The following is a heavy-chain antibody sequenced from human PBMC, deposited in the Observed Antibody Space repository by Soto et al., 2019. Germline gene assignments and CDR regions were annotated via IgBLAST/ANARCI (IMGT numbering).Heavy chain of an antibody. CDR2: INHSGST. CDR3: ARGSKRIQLWLRRNPGPYYFDY. Sequence: SETLSRTCAVYGGSFSGYYWSWIRQPPGKGLEWIGEINHSGSTNYNPSLKSRVTISVDTSKNQFSLKLSSVTAADTAVYYCARGSKRIQLWLRRNPGPYYFDYWGQGTLVTVSS. D-gene: IGHD5-18*01. J-gene: IGHJ4*02. V-gene: IGHV4-34*01. CDR1: GGSFSGYY.